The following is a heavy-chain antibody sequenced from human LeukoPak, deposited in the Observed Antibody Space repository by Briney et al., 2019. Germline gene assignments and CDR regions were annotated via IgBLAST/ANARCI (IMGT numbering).Heavy chain of an antibody. V-gene: IGHV3-23*01. CDR2: INSSGGSK. CDR3: ARGQDWFDP. CDR1: GFTFSSYA. Sequence: GGSLRLSCAASGFTFSSYAMSWVRQAPGKGLEWVSSINSSGGSKYYADSVKGRFTISRDNSKNTLYLQMNSLRAEDTAVYYCARGQDWFDPWGQGTLVTVSS. J-gene: IGHJ5*02.